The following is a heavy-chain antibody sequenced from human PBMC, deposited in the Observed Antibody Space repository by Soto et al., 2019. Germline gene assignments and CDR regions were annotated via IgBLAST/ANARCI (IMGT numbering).Heavy chain of an antibody. V-gene: IGHV3-30*03. CDR1: GFAFSNQG. J-gene: IGHJ6*02. CDR3: ARDKGPRPGVGLTVTPYYYYGMDV. Sequence: PGGSLRLSCAASGFAFSNQGMHWVRRAPGKGLEWVALISYDGQNTYYADSVKGRFTISRDNSKNTLYLQMNSLRAEDTAVYYCARDKGPRPGVGLTVTPYYYYGMDVWGQGTTVTVSS. D-gene: IGHD4-17*01. CDR2: ISYDGQNT.